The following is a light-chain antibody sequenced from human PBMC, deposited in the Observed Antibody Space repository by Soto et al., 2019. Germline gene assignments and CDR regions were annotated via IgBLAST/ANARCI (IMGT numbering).Light chain of an antibody. CDR2: GAS. CDR1: QSVSSNY. J-gene: IGKJ1*01. CDR3: HQYGSAPWT. Sequence: NVLTQSPGTPSFSPGEKGALSCRASQSVSSNYVAWYQQKPGQAPRLLISGASNRATGTPDRFRGSGSGTDFTLTITRLEPEDFAVYYCHQYGSAPWTFGQGTKVDIK. V-gene: IGKV3-20*01.